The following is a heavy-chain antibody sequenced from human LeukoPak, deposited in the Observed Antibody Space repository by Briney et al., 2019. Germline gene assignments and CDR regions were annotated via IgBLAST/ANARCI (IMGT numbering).Heavy chain of an antibody. CDR2: IKQDGSDK. V-gene: IGHV3-7*01. CDR3: ARWATSFDL. Sequence: GGSLRLSCAASGFTFGNYWMSWVRQAPGKGLEWVANIKQDGSDKYYVDSVTGRFTISRDNAKNSLYLQMNSLRAEDTAVYYCARWATSFDLWGQGTLVTVYS. D-gene: IGHD6-6*01. CDR1: GFTFGNYW. J-gene: IGHJ4*02.